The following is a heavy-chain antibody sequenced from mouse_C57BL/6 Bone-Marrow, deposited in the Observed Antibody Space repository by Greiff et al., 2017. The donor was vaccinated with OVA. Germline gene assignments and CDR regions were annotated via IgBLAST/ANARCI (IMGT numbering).Heavy chain of an antibody. Sequence: VQLQQSGAELARPGASVKMSCKASGYTFTSYTMHWVKQRPGQGLEWIGYINPSSGYTKYNQKFKDKATLTADKSSSTAYMQLSSLTSEDSAVYYCARQGWFWYFDVWGTGTTVTVSS. D-gene: IGHD1-1*02. V-gene: IGHV1-4*01. CDR1: GYTFTSYT. J-gene: IGHJ1*03. CDR3: ARQGWFWYFDV. CDR2: INPSSGYT.